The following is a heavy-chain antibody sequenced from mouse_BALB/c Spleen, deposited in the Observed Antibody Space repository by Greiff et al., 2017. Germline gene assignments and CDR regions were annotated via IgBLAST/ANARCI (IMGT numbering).Heavy chain of an antibody. CDR2: IWAGGST. CDR1: GFSLTSYG. Sequence: VQGVESGPGLVAPSQSLSITCTVSGFSLTSYGVHWVRQPPGKGLEWLGVIWAGGSTNYNSALMSRLSISKDNSKSQVFLKMNSLQTDDTAMYYCASHRYDGAWFAYWGQGTLVTVSA. CDR3: ASHRYDGAWFAY. J-gene: IGHJ3*01. D-gene: IGHD2-14*01. V-gene: IGHV2-9*02.